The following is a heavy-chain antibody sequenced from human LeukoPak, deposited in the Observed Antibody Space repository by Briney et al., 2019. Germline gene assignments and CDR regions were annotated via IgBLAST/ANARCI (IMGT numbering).Heavy chain of an antibody. V-gene: IGHV3-48*01. Sequence: GGSLRLSCAASGFTFSAYSMTWVRQAPGKELEWLSYISSRSMTVYYADSVKGRFTISRDNGKNSLFLQMNSLRAEDTGVYYCARDLQEDAIPPLGYWGQGTLVTVSS. CDR3: ARDLQEDAIPPLGY. J-gene: IGHJ4*02. CDR2: ISSRSMTV. CDR1: GFTFSAYS. D-gene: IGHD2-8*01.